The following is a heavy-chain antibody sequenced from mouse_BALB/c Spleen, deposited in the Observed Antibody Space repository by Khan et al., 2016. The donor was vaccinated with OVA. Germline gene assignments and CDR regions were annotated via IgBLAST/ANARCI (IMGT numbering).Heavy chain of an antibody. D-gene: IGHD3-2*01. Sequence: QVQLQQSGAELVKPGASVKLSCKASGYTFTSYYMYWLKQRPGQGLEWIGEINPSNGGTNFNEKFKSKATLTVDKSSSTAYMQLSSLTSEDSAVYDYTRRGTDRATLWFAYWGQGTLVTVSA. CDR1: GYTFTSYY. CDR3: TRRGTDRATLWFAY. J-gene: IGHJ3*01. V-gene: IGHV1S81*02. CDR2: INPSNGGT.